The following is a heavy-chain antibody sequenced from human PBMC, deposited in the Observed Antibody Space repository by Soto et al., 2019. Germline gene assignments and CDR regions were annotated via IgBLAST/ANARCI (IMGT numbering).Heavy chain of an antibody. CDR3: ARGGFGVVIKSRQQDQRRRHYYYYGMDV. CDR1: GGSFSGYY. Sequence: PSETLSLTCAVYGGSFSGYYWSWIRQPPGKGLEWIGEINHSGSTNYNPPLKSRVTISVDTSKNQFSLKLSSVTAADTAVYYCARGGFGVVIKSRQQDQRRRHYYYYGMDVWGQGTTVTVSS. J-gene: IGHJ6*02. D-gene: IGHD3-3*01. CDR2: INHSGST. V-gene: IGHV4-34*01.